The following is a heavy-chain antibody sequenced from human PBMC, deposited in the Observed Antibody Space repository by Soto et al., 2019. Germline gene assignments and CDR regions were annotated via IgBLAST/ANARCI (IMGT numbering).Heavy chain of an antibody. V-gene: IGHV3-33*01. D-gene: IGHD3-22*01. CDR1: GFTFSSYG. Sequence: XGSLRLSFAASGFTFSSYGMHWVRQAPGKGLEWVAVIWYDGSNKYYADSVKGRFTISRDNSKNTLYLQMNSLRAEDTAVYYCARDNYYDSSGLDAFDIWGQGTMVTVSS. J-gene: IGHJ3*02. CDR3: ARDNYYDSSGLDAFDI. CDR2: IWYDGSNK.